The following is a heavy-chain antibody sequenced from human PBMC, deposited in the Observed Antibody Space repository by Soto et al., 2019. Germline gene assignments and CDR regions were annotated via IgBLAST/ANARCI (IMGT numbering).Heavy chain of an antibody. Sequence: GGSLRLSCAASGFTFSSYSMNWVRQAPGKGLQWISYISSSSNTIYYSTSLKTRLTISKDTSKNQVVLTMTNMDPVDTATYYCARSTPQLNHYYGMDVWGQGTTVTV. D-gene: IGHD5-18*01. CDR2: ISSSSNTI. CDR1: GFTFSSYS. CDR3: ARSTPQLNHYYGMDV. V-gene: IGHV3-48*04. J-gene: IGHJ6*02.